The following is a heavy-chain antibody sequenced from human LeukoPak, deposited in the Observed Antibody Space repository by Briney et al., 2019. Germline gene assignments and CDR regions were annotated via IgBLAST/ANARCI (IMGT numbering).Heavy chain of an antibody. CDR2: ISAYNGNT. J-gene: IGHJ6*03. CDR1: GYTFTSYG. CDR3: ARDREDGYNFSPPRYYYYYYMDV. V-gene: IGHV1-18*01. D-gene: IGHD5-24*01. Sequence: ASVKVSCKASGYTFTSYGISWERQAPGQGLEWMGWISAYNGNTNYAQKLQGRVTMTTDTSTSTAYMELSSLRSEDTAVYYCARDREDGYNFSPPRYYYYYYMDVWGKGTTVTVSS.